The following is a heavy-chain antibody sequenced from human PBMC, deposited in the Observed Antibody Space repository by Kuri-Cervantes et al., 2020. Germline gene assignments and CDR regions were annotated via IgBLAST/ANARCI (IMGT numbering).Heavy chain of an antibody. CDR2: INGIGNT. J-gene: IGHJ4*02. CDR1: GFSISSCS. V-gene: IGHV3-23*01. Sequence: GESLKISCAVSGFSISSCSLSWVRRAPGKGLEWVSAINGIGNTFYADFVKGRFTVSRDSSKNTLYLEMNSLRVEDTAVYYCATVNRESRFYNDWGQGTLVTVSS. CDR3: ATVNRESRFYND. D-gene: IGHD1-14*01.